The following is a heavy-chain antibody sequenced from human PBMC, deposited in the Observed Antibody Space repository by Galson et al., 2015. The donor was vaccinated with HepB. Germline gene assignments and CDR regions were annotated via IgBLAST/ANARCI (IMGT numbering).Heavy chain of an antibody. CDR3: ARSSGWEGTFFYYYGMDV. Sequence: QSGAEVKKPGESLKISCKGSGYTFTSYWIGWVRQMPGKGLEWMGIIYPGDSDIRYSPSFQGQVTISADQSITTAYLQWSSLKASDTAMYYCARSSGWEGTFFYYYGMDVWGQGTTVTVSS. CDR1: GYTFTSYW. D-gene: IGHD6-19*01. V-gene: IGHV5-51*01. CDR2: IYPGDSDI. J-gene: IGHJ6*02.